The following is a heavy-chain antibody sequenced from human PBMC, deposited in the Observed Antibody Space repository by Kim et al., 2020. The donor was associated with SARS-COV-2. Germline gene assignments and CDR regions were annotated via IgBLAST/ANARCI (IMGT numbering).Heavy chain of an antibody. Sequence: GGSLRLSCTASGVSVTTYWMHWVRQVPGKGLQWVSRLNNDGTTSTYADFVKGRFAISRDNLKATLYLRMTSLRAEDTGVYFCARGGVTGSLLDYWGQGTLVTVSS. J-gene: IGHJ4*02. CDR2: LNNDGTTS. D-gene: IGHD1-1*01. CDR1: GVSVTTYW. CDR3: ARGGVTGSLLDY. V-gene: IGHV3-74*01.